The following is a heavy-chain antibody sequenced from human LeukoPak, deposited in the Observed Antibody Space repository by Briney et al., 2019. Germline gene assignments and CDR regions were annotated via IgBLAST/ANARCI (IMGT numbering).Heavy chain of an antibody. CDR1: GGSFSGYY. CDR2: INHSGST. V-gene: IGHV4-34*01. Sequence: KPSETLSLTCAVYGGSFSGYYWSWIRQPPGKGLEWIGEINHSGSTNYNPSLKSRVTISVDTSKNQFSLKLSSVTAADTAVYYCAKVGGGVPAAKRFDPWGQETLVTVSS. D-gene: IGHD2-2*01. CDR3: AKVGGGVPAAKRFDP. J-gene: IGHJ5*02.